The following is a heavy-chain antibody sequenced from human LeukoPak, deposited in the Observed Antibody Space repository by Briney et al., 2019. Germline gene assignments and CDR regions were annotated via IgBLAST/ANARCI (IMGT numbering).Heavy chain of an antibody. CDR1: GFTFDDYA. V-gene: IGHV3-9*01. CDR3: AKDWGAPDYYGSGSYFLTLDY. CDR2: ISWNSGSI. D-gene: IGHD3-10*01. Sequence: GRSLRLSCAASGFTFDDYAMPWVRQAPGKGLEWVSGISWNSGSIGYADSVKGRFTISRDNAKNSLYLQMNSLRAEDTALYYCAKDWGAPDYYGSGSYFLTLDYWGQGTLVTVSS. J-gene: IGHJ4*02.